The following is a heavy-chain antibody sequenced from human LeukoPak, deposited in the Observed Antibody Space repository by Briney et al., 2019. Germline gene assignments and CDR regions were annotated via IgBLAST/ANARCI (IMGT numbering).Heavy chain of an antibody. CDR2: FDPEDGET. Sequence: ASVKVSCKVSGYTLTELSMHWVRQAPGKGLEWMGGFDPEDGETIYAQKLQGRVTMATDTSTSTAYMELRSLRSDDTAVYYCARDSDYDYVWGSYPWDYWGQGTLVTVSS. V-gene: IGHV1-24*01. CDR3: ARDSDYDYVWGSYPWDY. CDR1: GYTLTELS. D-gene: IGHD3-16*02. J-gene: IGHJ4*02.